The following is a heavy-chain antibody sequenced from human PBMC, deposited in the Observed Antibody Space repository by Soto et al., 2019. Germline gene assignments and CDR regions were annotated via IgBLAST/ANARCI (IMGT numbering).Heavy chain of an antibody. Sequence: EVQLVESGGGLVQPGGSLRLSCAASGFTFNNYWMHWVRQAPGKGLLWVSRINNDGSRTEYADSVRGRFTISRDNAKNTLYLQMSSLTADDTAVYYCARGAEVARSGLDYWGQGTLVPVSS. J-gene: IGHJ4*02. CDR2: INNDGSRT. V-gene: IGHV3-74*03. D-gene: IGHD6-25*01. CDR3: ARGAEVARSGLDY. CDR1: GFTFNNYW.